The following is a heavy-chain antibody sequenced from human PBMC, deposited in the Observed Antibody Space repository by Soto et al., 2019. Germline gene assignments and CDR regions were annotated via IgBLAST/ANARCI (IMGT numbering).Heavy chain of an antibody. V-gene: IGHV4-39*01. CDR2: IYYSGST. Sequence: SETLSLTCTVSGGSISSSSYYWGWIRQPPGKGLEWIGSIYYSGSTYYNPSLKSRVTISVDTSKNQFSLKLSSVTAADTAVYYCASCGVESRYMDVWGKGTTVTVSS. CDR3: ASCGVESRYMDV. D-gene: IGHD2-8*01. CDR1: GGSISSSSYY. J-gene: IGHJ6*03.